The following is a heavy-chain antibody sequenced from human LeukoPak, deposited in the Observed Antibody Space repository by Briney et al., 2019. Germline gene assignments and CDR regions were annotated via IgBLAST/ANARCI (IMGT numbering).Heavy chain of an antibody. V-gene: IGHV1-2*02. CDR2: INPNSGGT. Sequence: ASVTVSCKASGYTFTGYYMHWVRQAPGQGLEWMGWINPNSGGTNYAQKFQGRVTMTRDTSISTAYMELSRLRSDDTAVYYCAREPYSSSGNLFDYWGQGTLVTVSS. J-gene: IGHJ4*02. CDR3: AREPYSSSGNLFDY. D-gene: IGHD6-6*01. CDR1: GYTFTGYY.